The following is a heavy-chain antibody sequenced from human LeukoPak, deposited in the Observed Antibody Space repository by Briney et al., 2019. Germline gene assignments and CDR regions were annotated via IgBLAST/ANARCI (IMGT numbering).Heavy chain of an antibody. CDR2: ISTGSTYT. CDR1: GFTFSDYY. Sequence: GGSLRLSCAASGFTFSDYYMTWIRQAPGKGLEWLSYISTGSTYTNYANSVKGRFTISRDNAKNSLYLQLNSLRAEDTAVYYCTREDNWYFNLWGRGTLVTVSS. CDR3: TREDNWYFNL. V-gene: IGHV3-11*05. J-gene: IGHJ2*01.